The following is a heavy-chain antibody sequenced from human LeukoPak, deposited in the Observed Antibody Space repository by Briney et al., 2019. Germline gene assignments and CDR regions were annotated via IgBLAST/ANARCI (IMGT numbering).Heavy chain of an antibody. CDR1: GFTFTCCG. Sequence: PGGSLRLSCATSGFTFTCCGMHWVRQASGKGLEWVAATSSSDGNSKYYADSVKGRFTISRDNSKNTVYLQMNSLRADDTAVYYCAKWSGNRPLYYFDYWGQGTLVTVSS. CDR2: TSSSDGNSK. CDR3: AKWSGNRPLYYFDY. D-gene: IGHD3-3*01. J-gene: IGHJ4*02. V-gene: IGHV3-30*18.